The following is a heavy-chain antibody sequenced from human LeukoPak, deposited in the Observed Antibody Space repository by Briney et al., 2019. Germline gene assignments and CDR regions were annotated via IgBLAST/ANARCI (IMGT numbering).Heavy chain of an antibody. CDR3: AREEGYNYGTCFDY. CDR2: INPSDGST. V-gene: IGHV1-46*01. CDR1: GDTFINYY. D-gene: IGHD5-18*01. Sequence: GASVKISCKASGDTFINYYIHWVRQAPGQGLEWMGIINPSDGSTVYSQKFQGRVTMTRDMSTSTVYMDLSSLRSEDTAVYYCAREEGYNYGTCFDYWGQGTLVTVSS. J-gene: IGHJ4*02.